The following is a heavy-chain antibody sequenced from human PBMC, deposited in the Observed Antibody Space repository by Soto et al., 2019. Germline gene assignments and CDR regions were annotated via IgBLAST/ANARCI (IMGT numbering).Heavy chain of an antibody. Sequence: EVQLEESGGALVQPGRSLRLSCAASGFTFDDYAMHWVRQVLGKGLEWVSSISWNSGNIVYADSVKGRFTTSRDNARNSLYRQMNVLRPEDPALYSWLESKGGYPLGTPFDYGGRGTLATFS. V-gene: IGHV3-9*01. CDR2: ISWNSGNI. CDR3: LESKGGYPLGTPFDY. J-gene: IGHJ4*02. D-gene: IGHD3-16*01. CDR1: GFTFDDYA.